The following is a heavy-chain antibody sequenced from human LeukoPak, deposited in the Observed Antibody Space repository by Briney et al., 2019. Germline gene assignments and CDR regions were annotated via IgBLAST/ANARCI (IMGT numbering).Heavy chain of an antibody. D-gene: IGHD2-15*01. Sequence: PSETLSLTGTVSGGSSSSSYWSWIRQPAGKGLEYIGRIYTSGSTNYNPSLKSRVTMSVDTSKNHFSLKLSSVTAADTALYYCAGSRYCSGGTCYATFDYWGQGTLVTVSS. CDR3: AGSRYCSGGTCYATFDY. J-gene: IGHJ4*02. CDR2: IYTSGST. CDR1: GGSSSSSY. V-gene: IGHV4-4*07.